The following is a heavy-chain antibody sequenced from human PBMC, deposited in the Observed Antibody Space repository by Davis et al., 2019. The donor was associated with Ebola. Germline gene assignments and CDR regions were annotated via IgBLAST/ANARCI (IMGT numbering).Heavy chain of an antibody. CDR2: IYPGDSDA. Sequence: KVSCKGSGYSFTSYWIAWVRQMPGKGLEWMGSIYPGDSDARYSPSFQGQVSISADKSISTVYMQWSSLKASDTAMYYCARHLLATRQFYYWGLGTLVTVSS. V-gene: IGHV5-51*01. CDR1: GYSFTSYW. D-gene: IGHD5-24*01. CDR3: ARHLLATRQFYY. J-gene: IGHJ4*02.